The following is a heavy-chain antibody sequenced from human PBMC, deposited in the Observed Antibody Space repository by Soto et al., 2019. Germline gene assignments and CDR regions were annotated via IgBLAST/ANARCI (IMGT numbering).Heavy chain of an antibody. Sequence: PSETLSLTCAVYGGSFSGYYWSWIRQPPGKGLEWIGEINHSGSTNYNPSLKSRVTISVDTSKNQFSLKLSSVTAADTAVYYCAGVVRGVIIYYYYYYGTDVWGQGTTVTVSS. J-gene: IGHJ6*02. V-gene: IGHV4-34*01. CDR2: INHSGST. CDR1: GGSFSGYY. CDR3: AGVVRGVIIYYYYYYGTDV. D-gene: IGHD3-10*01.